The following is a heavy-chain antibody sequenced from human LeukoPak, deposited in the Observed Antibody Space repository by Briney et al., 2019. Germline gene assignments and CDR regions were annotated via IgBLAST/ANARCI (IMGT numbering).Heavy chain of an antibody. CDR2: IYYSGST. D-gene: IGHD2-15*01. V-gene: IGHV4-39*01. CDR3: ARLVRSVVVAATPWGYFDY. CDR1: GGSISSSSYY. Sequence: SETLSLTCTVAGGSISSSSYYWGRIRQPPGKGLEWIESIYYSGSTYYNPSLKSRVTISVDTSKNQFSLKLSSVTAADTAVYYCARLVRSVVVAATPWGYFDYWGQGTLVTVSS. J-gene: IGHJ4*02.